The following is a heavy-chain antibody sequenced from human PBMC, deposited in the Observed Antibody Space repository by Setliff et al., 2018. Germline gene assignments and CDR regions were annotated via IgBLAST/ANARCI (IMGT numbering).Heavy chain of an antibody. V-gene: IGHV1-3*01. CDR3: ATYSGTFSNNY. CDR1: GYTFTNYA. J-gene: IGHJ4*02. D-gene: IGHD1-26*01. CDR2: INGGNGNT. Sequence: GASVKVSCKASGYTFTNYALHWVRQAPGQRLEWVGWINGGNGNTKYSQKFQGRVTITRDTSASTAYMELSSLSSEDTAVYYCATYSGTFSNNYWGQGTPVTVS.